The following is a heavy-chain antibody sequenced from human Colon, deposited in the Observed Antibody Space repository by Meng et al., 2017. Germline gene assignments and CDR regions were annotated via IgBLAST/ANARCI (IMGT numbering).Heavy chain of an antibody. D-gene: IGHD4-17*01. CDR1: GYTFTTYG. CDR3: ARDNPGDYVWDY. V-gene: IGHV1-18*01. J-gene: IGHJ4*02. CDR2: ISTYDDNT. Sequence: QLVQAGAEVKKPGASVKVSCKASGYTFTTYGISWMRQAPGQGLEWMGWISTYDDNTNYVEKFRGRVTMTTDTSTNTAYMELRSLRSDDTAVYYCARDNPGDYVWDYWGQGTLVTVSS.